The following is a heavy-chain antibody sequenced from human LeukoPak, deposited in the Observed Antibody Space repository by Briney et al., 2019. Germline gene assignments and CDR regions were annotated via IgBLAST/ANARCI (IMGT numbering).Heavy chain of an antibody. CDR1: GFTFSSYA. Sequence: GGSLRLSCATSGFTFSSYAMSWVRQAPGKGLEWVSAISGSGGSTYYADSVEGRFTISRDNSKNTLYLQMNSLRAEDTAVYYCGKGIAVAGRSFDYWGQGTLVTVSS. CDR3: GKGIAVAGRSFDY. D-gene: IGHD6-19*01. V-gene: IGHV3-23*01. CDR2: ISGSGGST. J-gene: IGHJ4*02.